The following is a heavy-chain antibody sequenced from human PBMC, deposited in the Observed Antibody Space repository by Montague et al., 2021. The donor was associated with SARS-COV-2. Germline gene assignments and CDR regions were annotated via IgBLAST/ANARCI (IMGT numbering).Heavy chain of an antibody. CDR2: IDWDDDK. CDR1: GFSLSTSGMC. Sequence: PALVKPTQTLTLTCTFSGFSLSTSGMCVSWIRQPPGKALEWLARIDWDDDKYYSTSLKTRLTISKDTSKNQVVLTMTNMDPVDTATYYCARTSIQAAGTAFDIWGQGTMVTVSS. J-gene: IGHJ3*02. D-gene: IGHD6-13*01. V-gene: IGHV2-70*11. CDR3: ARTSIQAAGTAFDI.